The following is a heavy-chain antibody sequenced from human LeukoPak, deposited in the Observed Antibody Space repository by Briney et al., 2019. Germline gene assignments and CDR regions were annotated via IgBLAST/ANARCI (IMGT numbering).Heavy chain of an antibody. J-gene: IGHJ4*02. V-gene: IGHV4-4*08. CDR3: ARVTYGSGSYYFDY. D-gene: IGHD3-10*01. CDR1: GGSISSYY. Sequence: SETLSLTCTVSGGSISSYYWSWIRQPPEKGLEWIGRIYTSGSTNYNPSLKSRVTISVDTSKNQFSLKLSSVTAADTAVYYCARVTYGSGSYYFDYWGQGTLVTVSS. CDR2: IYTSGST.